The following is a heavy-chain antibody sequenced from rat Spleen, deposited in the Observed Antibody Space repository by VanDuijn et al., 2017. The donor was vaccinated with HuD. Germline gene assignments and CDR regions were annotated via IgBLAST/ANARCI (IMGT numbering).Heavy chain of an antibody. CDR1: GFSLTSYN. V-gene: IGHV2-45*01. D-gene: IGHD1-1*01. J-gene: IGHJ1*01. Sequence: QVQLKESGPGLVKPSETLSLTCTVSGFSLTSYNVHWVRQPPGKGLEWMGIMWSGGSTDYNSALKSRLSISRDTSKNQVFLKMNSLQSEDTTTYYCAREGTVSRYFDFWGPGTMVTVSS. CDR3: AREGTVSRYFDF. CDR2: MWSGGST.